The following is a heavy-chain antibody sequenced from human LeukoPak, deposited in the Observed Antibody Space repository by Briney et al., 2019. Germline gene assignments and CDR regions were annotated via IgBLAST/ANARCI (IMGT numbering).Heavy chain of an antibody. CDR3: EIGYGA. D-gene: IGHD4/OR15-4a*01. CDR2: INSDGSAT. Sequence: PGGSLRLSCAASGFTFSSYWMHWVRQAPGKGLMWVSRINSDGSATTYADFVKGRFTISRDNAKNTVYLQMNSLRVNDTAIYYCEIGYGAWGQGTLVTVSP. V-gene: IGHV3-74*03. CDR1: GFTFSSYW. J-gene: IGHJ5*02.